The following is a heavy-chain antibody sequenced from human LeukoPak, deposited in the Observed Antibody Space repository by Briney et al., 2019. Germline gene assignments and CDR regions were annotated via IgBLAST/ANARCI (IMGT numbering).Heavy chain of an antibody. CDR1: GGSFSGYY. D-gene: IGHD2-21*01. J-gene: IGHJ4*02. CDR2: INHSGST. Sequence: PSETLSLTCAVYGGSFSGYYWSWIRQPPGKGLEWIGEINHSGSTNYNPSPKSRVTISVDTSKNQFSLKLSSATAADTAVYYRARDMWFRDYWGQGTLVTVSS. CDR3: ARDMWFRDY. V-gene: IGHV4-34*01.